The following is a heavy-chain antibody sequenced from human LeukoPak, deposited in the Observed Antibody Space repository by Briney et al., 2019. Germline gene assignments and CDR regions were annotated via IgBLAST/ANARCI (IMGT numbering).Heavy chain of an antibody. Sequence: ASVKLSCKASGYTFTGYYMHWVRQAPGQGLEWMGRINPNSGGTNYAQKFQGRVTTTRDTSISTAYMELSRLRSDDTAVYYCARGTENLEFDWLLYYFDYWGQGALVTVSS. CDR2: INPNSGGT. D-gene: IGHD3-9*01. J-gene: IGHJ4*02. V-gene: IGHV1-2*06. CDR3: ARGTENLEFDWLLYYFDY. CDR1: GYTFTGYY.